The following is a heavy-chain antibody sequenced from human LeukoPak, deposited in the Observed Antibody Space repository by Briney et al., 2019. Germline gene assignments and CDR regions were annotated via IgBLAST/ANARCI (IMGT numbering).Heavy chain of an antibody. CDR3: ARDRDFWSGYFVGMDV. CDR2: IIPILGIA. J-gene: IGHJ6*02. Sequence: ASVKVSCKASGGTFSSYAISWVRQAPGQGLERMGRIIPILGIANYAQKFQGRVTITADKSTSTAYMELSSLRSEDTAVYYCARDRDFWSGYFVGMDVWGQGTTVTVSS. V-gene: IGHV1-69*04. CDR1: GGTFSSYA. D-gene: IGHD3-3*01.